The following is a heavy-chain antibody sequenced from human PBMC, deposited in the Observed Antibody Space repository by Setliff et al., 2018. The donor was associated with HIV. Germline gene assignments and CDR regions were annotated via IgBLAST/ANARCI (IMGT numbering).Heavy chain of an antibody. J-gene: IGHJ3*02. V-gene: IGHV4-38-2*01. CDR3: ASTSRRLGDSSGNEGAFDI. D-gene: IGHD3-22*01. Sequence: LSLTCAVSGYSLSSGYFWGWIRQPPGKRLEWIGSIYHSGSTYYNPSLKSRVTISVDTSKNQFSLKLSSVTAADTAVYYCASTSRRLGDSSGNEGAFDIWGQGTMVTVSS. CDR2: IYHSGST. CDR1: GYSLSSGYF.